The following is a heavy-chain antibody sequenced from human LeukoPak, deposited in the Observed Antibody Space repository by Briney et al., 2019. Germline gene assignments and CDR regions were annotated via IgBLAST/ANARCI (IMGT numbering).Heavy chain of an antibody. Sequence: GGSLRLSCAASRFVFPSHGMHWVRQAPGKGLEWVAFIRYDGSDIYYADSVKGRFTISRDNTKKTLYLQLHSLRPDGTAVYYCVRDTSVGAAYFDVWGQGALVTVSS. V-gene: IGHV3-30*02. CDR2: IRYDGSDI. CDR1: RFVFPSHG. J-gene: IGHJ4*02. D-gene: IGHD2-15*01. CDR3: VRDTSVGAAYFDV.